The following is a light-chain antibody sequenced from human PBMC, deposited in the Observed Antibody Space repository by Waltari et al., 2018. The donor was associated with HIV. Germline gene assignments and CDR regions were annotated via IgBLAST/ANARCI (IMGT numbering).Light chain of an antibody. CDR2: EVS. V-gene: IGLV2-14*01. J-gene: IGLJ1*01. Sequence: QSALTQPASVSGSPGQSITISCIGTSSDVGDYNYVSWYQQHPGKAHKVIIYEVSNRPSGISDRFSGSKSGNTASLTISGLQAEDEADYYCSSYTTRAVSTYVFGTGTKVTVL. CDR1: SSDVGDYNY. CDR3: SSYTTRAVSTYV.